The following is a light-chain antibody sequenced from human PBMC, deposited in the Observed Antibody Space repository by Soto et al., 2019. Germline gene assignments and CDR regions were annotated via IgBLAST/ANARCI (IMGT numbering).Light chain of an antibody. CDR1: QTISTL. Sequence: DIRMPQSPSTLSASVGDRVTITCRASQTISTLLAWYQQRPGKAPNLLIYKASSLESGVPSRFSGSGSGTEFTLTISSLQPDDFATYFCQQYSTYPWTFGQGTKVEVK. V-gene: IGKV1-5*03. J-gene: IGKJ1*01. CDR3: QQYSTYPWT. CDR2: KAS.